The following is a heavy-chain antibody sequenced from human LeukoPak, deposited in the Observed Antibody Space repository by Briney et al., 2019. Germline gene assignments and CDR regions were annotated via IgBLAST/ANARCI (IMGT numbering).Heavy chain of an antibody. CDR1: GFTFSGYN. CDR3: AREGDGGNSGFAY. D-gene: IGHD4-23*01. J-gene: IGHJ4*02. Sequence: PGGSLRLSCAVSGFTFSGYNTNWVRQAPGKGLEWIAYISGTSAIYYADSLKGRFTISRDNAKNSLYLQMNSLRVDDTAVYYCAREGDGGNSGFAYWGQGTLVTVSS. V-gene: IGHV3-48*01. CDR2: ISGTSAI.